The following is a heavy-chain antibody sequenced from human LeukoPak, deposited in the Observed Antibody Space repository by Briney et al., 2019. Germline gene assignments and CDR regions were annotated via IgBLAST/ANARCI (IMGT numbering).Heavy chain of an antibody. D-gene: IGHD2-21*02. CDR3: ASCGGDCSSDNWFDP. J-gene: IGHJ5*02. CDR2: IYYSGST. Sequence: SETLSLTCTVSGGSISSYYWSWIRQPPGKGLEWIGYIYYSGSTNYNPSLKSRVTISVETSKNQFSLKLSSVTAADTAVYYCASCGGDCSSDNWFDPWGQGTLVTVSS. V-gene: IGHV4-59*01. CDR1: GGSISSYY.